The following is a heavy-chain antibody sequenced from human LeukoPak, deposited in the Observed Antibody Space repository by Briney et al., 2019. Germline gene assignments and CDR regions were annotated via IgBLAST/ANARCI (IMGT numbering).Heavy chain of an antibody. CDR2: ISSSSSYI. D-gene: IGHD5-12*01. Sequence: GGSLRLSCAASGFTFSSYEMNWVRQAPGKGLEWVSSISSSSSYIYYADSVKGRFTISRDNAKNSLYLQMNSLRAEDTAVYYCARAPLYSGYADVDYWGQGTLVTVSS. V-gene: IGHV3-21*01. CDR3: ARAPLYSGYADVDY. CDR1: GFTFSSYE. J-gene: IGHJ4*02.